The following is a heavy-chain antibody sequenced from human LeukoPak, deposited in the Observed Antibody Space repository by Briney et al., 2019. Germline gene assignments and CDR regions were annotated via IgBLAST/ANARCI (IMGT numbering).Heavy chain of an antibody. CDR3: ARGLRLLEWLLFDY. CDR1: GYTFTGYY. D-gene: IGHD3-3*01. Sequence: ASVKVSCKASGYTFTGYYMHWVRQAPGQGLEWMGWINPNSGGTNYAQKFQGRVTITRDTSISTAYMELSRLRSDDTAVYYCARGLRLLEWLLFDYWGQGTLVTVSS. J-gene: IGHJ4*02. V-gene: IGHV1-2*02. CDR2: INPNSGGT.